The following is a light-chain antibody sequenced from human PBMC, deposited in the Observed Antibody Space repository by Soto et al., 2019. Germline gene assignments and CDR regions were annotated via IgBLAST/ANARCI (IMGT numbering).Light chain of an antibody. Sequence: DIVMTQSPDSLAVSLGERATINCKSNQSVLYSSNNKNYLAWYQQKPGQPPKLLIYWASTRESGVPDRFSGSGSGTDFTLIISSLQAEDVAVYYCQQYYSTPLTFGGGTKVDIK. CDR3: QQYYSTPLT. V-gene: IGKV4-1*01. CDR1: QSVLYSSNNKNY. J-gene: IGKJ4*01. CDR2: WAS.